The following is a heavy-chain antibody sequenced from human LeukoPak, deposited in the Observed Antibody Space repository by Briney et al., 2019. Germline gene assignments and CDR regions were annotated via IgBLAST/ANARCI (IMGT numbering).Heavy chain of an antibody. J-gene: IGHJ4*02. CDR1: GGSISSYY. Sequence: PSETLSLTCTVSGGSISSYYWSWIRQPPGKGLEWIGYIYYSGSTNYNPSLTSRVTISVDTSKNQFSLKLNSVTAADTAVYYCARGVYIAAAQYGYWGQGTLVTVSS. CDR2: IYYSGST. V-gene: IGHV4-59*01. CDR3: ARGVYIAAAQYGY. D-gene: IGHD6-13*01.